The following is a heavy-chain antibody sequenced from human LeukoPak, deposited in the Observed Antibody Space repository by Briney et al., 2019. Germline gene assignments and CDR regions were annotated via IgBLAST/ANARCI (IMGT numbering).Heavy chain of an antibody. Sequence: SETLSLTCTVSGGSIRSGNYYWSWIRQPPGKGPEWIGYIYYTGSTYYNPSLRSRVTISVDTSNNQYSLKLSSVTAADTAVYYCARQRRTGDLGWGQGTLVTVSS. CDR2: IYYTGST. CDR1: GGSIRSGNYY. CDR3: ARQRRTGDLG. J-gene: IGHJ4*02. D-gene: IGHD7-27*01. V-gene: IGHV4-30-4*08.